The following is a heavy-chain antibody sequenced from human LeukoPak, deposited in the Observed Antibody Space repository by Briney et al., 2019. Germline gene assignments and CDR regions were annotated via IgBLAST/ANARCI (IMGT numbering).Heavy chain of an antibody. CDR1: GFTLVDYW. V-gene: IGHV3-7*01. CDR3: ARDYSSGSYYFDY. CDR2: IKQDGSVK. D-gene: IGHD6-19*01. J-gene: IGHJ4*02. Sequence: GGSLRLSCAPSGFTLVDYWMSWVRQAPGKGLEWVANIKQDGSVKYYVDSVKGRFTISRDNAKNSLYLQMNSLRAEDTAVYYCARDYSSGSYYFDYWGQGTLVTVSS.